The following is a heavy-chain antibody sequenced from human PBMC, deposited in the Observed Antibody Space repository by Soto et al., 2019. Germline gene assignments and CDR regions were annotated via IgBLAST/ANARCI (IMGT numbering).Heavy chain of an antibody. CDR1: GGSFSDYY. D-gene: IGHD6-6*01. V-gene: IGHV4-34*01. Sequence: QVQLQQWGAGLLKPSETLSLTCVINGGSFSDYYWSWVRQPPGKGLEWIGEINHSGITDSNPSLKSRFTISLDASRSEFSLKLTSVTAADTAVYYCARGRSSVPDRRGIGYYGLDVWGQGTTDTVS. CDR2: INHSGIT. J-gene: IGHJ6*02. CDR3: ARGRSSVPDRRGIGYYGLDV.